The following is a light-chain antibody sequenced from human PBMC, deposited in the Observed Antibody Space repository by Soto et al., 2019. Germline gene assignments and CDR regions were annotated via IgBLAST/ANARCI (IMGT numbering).Light chain of an antibody. CDR1: QGISSY. Sequence: DIQLTQSPSFLSASVGDRVTITCRASQGISSYFAWYQQKPGKAPKLLIYAASTLQSGVPSRFSGSGSGTECTLTISSLQPEDFATYYCQQLNSFPAYTFGQGTKLEIK. V-gene: IGKV1-9*01. CDR2: AAS. CDR3: QQLNSFPAYT. J-gene: IGKJ2*01.